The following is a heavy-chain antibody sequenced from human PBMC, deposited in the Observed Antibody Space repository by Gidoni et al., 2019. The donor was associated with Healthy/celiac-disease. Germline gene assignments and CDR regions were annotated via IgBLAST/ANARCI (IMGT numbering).Heavy chain of an antibody. J-gene: IGHJ6*02. CDR1: GFSLSTSGMR. CDR2: IDWDDDK. V-gene: IGHV2-70*04. D-gene: IGHD7-27*01. CDR3: ARTLWGRGPMDV. Sequence: QVTLKESGPALVKPTQTLTLTCTFSGFSLSTSGMRVSWIRQPPGKALEWLARIDWDDDKFYSTSLKTRLTISKDTSKNQVVLTMTNMDPVDTATYYCARTLWGRGPMDVWGQGTTVTVSS.